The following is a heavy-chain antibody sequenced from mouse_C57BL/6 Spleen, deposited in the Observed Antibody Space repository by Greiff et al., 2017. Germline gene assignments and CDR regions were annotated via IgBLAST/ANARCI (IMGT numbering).Heavy chain of an antibody. CDR3: ARDYEDYYAMDY. J-gene: IGHJ4*01. CDR1: GFTFSDYG. Sequence: DVQLVESGGGLVKPGGSLKLSCAASGFTFSDYGMHWVRQAPEKGLEWVAYISSGSSTIYYADTVKGRFTISRDNAKNTLFLQMTSLRSEDTAMYYCARDYEDYYAMDYWGQGTSVTVSS. V-gene: IGHV5-17*01. CDR2: ISSGSSTI. D-gene: IGHD1-1*01.